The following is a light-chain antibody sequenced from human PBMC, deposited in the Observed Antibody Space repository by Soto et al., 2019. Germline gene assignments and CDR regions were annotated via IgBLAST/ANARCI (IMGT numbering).Light chain of an antibody. Sequence: QAVLTQPASVSGSPGQSITISCTGTSSDVGSGNVVSWYQHYPGKAPQLIIYEGFKRPSGVSSRFSGSKSGNTASLTISGLQAEDEAEYYCCSHAGRNTYVFGTGTKVTVL. CDR3: CSHAGRNTYV. CDR2: EGF. V-gene: IGLV2-23*01. CDR1: SSDVGSGNV. J-gene: IGLJ1*01.